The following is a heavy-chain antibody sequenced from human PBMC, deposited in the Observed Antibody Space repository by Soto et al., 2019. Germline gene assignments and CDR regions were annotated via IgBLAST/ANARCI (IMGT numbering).Heavy chain of an antibody. CDR2: ISGSGGST. Sequence: GGSLRLSCAASGFTFSSYAMSWVRQAPGKGLEWVSAISGSGGSTYYADSVKGRFTISRDNSKNTLYLQMNSLRAEDTAVYYCAKDRTPYYGSGSYWPYYYYYMDVWGKGTTVTVSS. J-gene: IGHJ6*03. V-gene: IGHV3-23*01. CDR3: AKDRTPYYGSGSYWPYYYYYMDV. CDR1: GFTFSSYA. D-gene: IGHD3-10*01.